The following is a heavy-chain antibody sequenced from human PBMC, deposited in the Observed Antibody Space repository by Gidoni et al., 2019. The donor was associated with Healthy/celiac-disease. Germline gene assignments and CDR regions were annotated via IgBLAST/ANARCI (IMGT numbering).Heavy chain of an antibody. CDR3: ASGTTPKTRAAYGMDV. CDR1: GYTFTSYY. J-gene: IGHJ6*02. Sequence: QVQLVQSGAEVKKPGASVKVSCKASGYTFTSYYMHWVRQAPGQGLEWMGIINPSGGSTSYAQKFQGRVTMTRDTSTSTVYMELSSLRSEDTAVYYCASGTTPKTRAAYGMDVWGQGTTVTVSS. V-gene: IGHV1-46*01. D-gene: IGHD1-1*01. CDR2: INPSGGST.